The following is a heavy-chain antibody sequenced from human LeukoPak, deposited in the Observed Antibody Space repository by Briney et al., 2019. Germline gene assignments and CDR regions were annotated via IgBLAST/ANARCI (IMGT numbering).Heavy chain of an antibody. D-gene: IGHD5-18*01. CDR2: ISGSGGST. Sequence: GGSLRLSCAASGFTFSSHAMNWVRQAPGKGLEWVSAISGSGGSTYYADSVKSRFTISRDNSKNTLYLQMNSLRAEDTAVYYCAKAGKIQLWLYYFDYWGQGTLVTVSS. CDR3: AKAGKIQLWLYYFDY. J-gene: IGHJ4*02. V-gene: IGHV3-23*01. CDR1: GFTFSSHA.